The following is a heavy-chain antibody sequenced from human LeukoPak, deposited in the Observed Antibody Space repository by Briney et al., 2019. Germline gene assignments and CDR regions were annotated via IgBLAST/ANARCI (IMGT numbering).Heavy chain of an antibody. Sequence: SETLSLTCTVSGGSISSYYWSWIRQPPGKGLEWNGYIYYSGSTNYNPSLKSRVTISVDTSKNQFSLKLSSVTAADTAVYYCARGAGSSGPLDYWGQGTLVTVSS. D-gene: IGHD6-19*01. CDR2: IYYSGST. CDR3: ARGAGSSGPLDY. CDR1: GGSISSYY. V-gene: IGHV4-59*01. J-gene: IGHJ4*02.